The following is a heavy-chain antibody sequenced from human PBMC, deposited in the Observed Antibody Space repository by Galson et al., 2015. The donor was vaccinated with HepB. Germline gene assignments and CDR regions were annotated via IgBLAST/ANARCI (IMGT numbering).Heavy chain of an antibody. D-gene: IGHD3-22*01. CDR2: IIPILGIA. V-gene: IGHV1-69*04. CDR3: ARVSYDSSGYLYYFAY. J-gene: IGHJ4*02. CDR1: GGTFSSYA. Sequence: SVKVSCKASGGTFSSYAISWVRQAPGQGLEWMGRIIPILGIANYAQKFQGRVTITADKSTSTVYMELSSLRSEDTAVYYCARVSYDSSGYLYYFAYWGQGTLLSVSS.